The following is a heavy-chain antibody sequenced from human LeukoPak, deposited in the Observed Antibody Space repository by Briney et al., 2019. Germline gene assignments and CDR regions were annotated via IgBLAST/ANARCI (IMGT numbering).Heavy chain of an antibody. D-gene: IGHD3-3*01. J-gene: IGHJ5*02. CDR1: GFTFSSYW. V-gene: IGHV3-30-3*01. CDR2: ISYDGSNK. CDR3: ARDRLGRPFWSGHTNWFDP. Sequence: PGGSLRLSCAASGFTFSSYWMSWVRQAPGKGLEWVAVISYDGSNKYYADSVKGRFTISRDNSKNTLYLQMNSLRAEDTAVYYCARDRLGRPFWSGHTNWFDPWGQGTLVTVSS.